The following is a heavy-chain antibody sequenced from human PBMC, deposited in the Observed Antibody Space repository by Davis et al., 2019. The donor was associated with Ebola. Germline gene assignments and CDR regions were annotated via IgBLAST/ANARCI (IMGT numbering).Heavy chain of an antibody. J-gene: IGHJ4*01. CDR2: ISSSSSYI. V-gene: IGHV3-21*01. D-gene: IGHD5-12*01. CDR3: ARLPSGVGRALDY. CDR1: GFTFSSYS. Sequence: GESLKISCAASGFTFSSYSMNWVRQAPGKGLEWVSSISSSSSYIYYADSVRGRFTISRDNSKNTLYLQMNSLRAEDTALYYCARLPSGVGRALDYWGHGTLVTVSS.